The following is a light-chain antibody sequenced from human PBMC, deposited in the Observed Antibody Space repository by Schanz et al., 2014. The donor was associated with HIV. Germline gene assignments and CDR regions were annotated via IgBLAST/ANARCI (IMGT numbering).Light chain of an antibody. Sequence: EIVLTQSPGTLSLSPGEGATLSCRASQSVSSAYLAWYQHKPGQAPRLLIYGASSRATGIPDRFSGSGSGTDFTLTISRLEPEDFAVYYCQQRSNWPVTFGQGTRLEIK. CDR3: QQRSNWPVT. V-gene: IGKV3D-20*02. CDR2: GAS. CDR1: QSVSSAY. J-gene: IGKJ5*01.